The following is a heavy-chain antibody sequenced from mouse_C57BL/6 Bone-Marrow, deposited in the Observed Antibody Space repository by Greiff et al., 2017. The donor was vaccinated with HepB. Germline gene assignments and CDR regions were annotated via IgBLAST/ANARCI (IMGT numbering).Heavy chain of an antibody. CDR1: GYTFTSYW. Sequence: QVQLQQPGAELVMPGASVKLSCKASGYTFTSYWMHWVKQRPGQGLEWIGVIDPSDSYTNYNQKFKGKSTLTVDKSSSTAYMQLSSLTSEDSAVYYCARDGYYGSDAMDYWGQGTSVTVSS. J-gene: IGHJ4*01. V-gene: IGHV1-69*01. CDR2: IDPSDSYT. D-gene: IGHD1-1*01. CDR3: ARDGYYGSDAMDY.